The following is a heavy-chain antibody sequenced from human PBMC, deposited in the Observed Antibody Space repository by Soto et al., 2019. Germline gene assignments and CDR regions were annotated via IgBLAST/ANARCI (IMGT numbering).Heavy chain of an antibody. D-gene: IGHD6-19*01. CDR2: INPNIGIA. CDR1: GYTFTGYY. V-gene: IGHV1-69*04. J-gene: IGHJ4*02. CDR3: ARDAHSSGFDY. Sequence: ASVKVSCKASGYTFTGYYMHWVRQAPGQGLEWMGRINPNIGIANYAQKFQGRVTITADKSTSTAYMELSSLRSEDTAVYYCARDAHSSGFDYWGQGTLVTVSS.